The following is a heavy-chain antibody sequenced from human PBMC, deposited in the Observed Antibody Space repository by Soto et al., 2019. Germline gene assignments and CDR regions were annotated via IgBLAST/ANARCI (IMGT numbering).Heavy chain of an antibody. V-gene: IGHV1-18*04. CDR3: ARVWGSYQAPSGGAGFDP. D-gene: IGHD3-16*02. Sequence: SVKFSSKPRGYRFTRNAITWVRQAPGQGLEWMGWISTYSGDPNYAQKFQGRVTMTTDTSTNTAYLELRNLRYDDTAVYYCARVWGSYQAPSGGAGFDPWGQGSLVTVPS. J-gene: IGHJ5*02. CDR2: ISTYSGDP. CDR1: GYRFTRNA.